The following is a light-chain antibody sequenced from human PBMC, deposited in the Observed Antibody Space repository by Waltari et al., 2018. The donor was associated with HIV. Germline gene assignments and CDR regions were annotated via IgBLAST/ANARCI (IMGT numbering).Light chain of an antibody. CDR2: QDT. CDR3: QSTDRSGTYWV. J-gene: IGLJ3*02. Sequence: SYELTQPPSVSVSPGQTARITCSGDALPTQSAYWFQQKPGQAPVLVIYQDTERPSGIPERLSGSSLGTMVTLTITGVQAEDEADYYCQSTDRSGTYWVFGGGTKLTVL. CDR1: ALPTQS. V-gene: IGLV3-25*03.